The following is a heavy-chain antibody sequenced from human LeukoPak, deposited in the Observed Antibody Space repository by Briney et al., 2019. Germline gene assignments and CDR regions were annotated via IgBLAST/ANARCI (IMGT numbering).Heavy chain of an antibody. CDR3: ARTYTGIAAAGPVTTDDFDY. CDR1: GFTFSSYG. J-gene: IGHJ4*02. V-gene: IGHV3-33*01. CDR2: IWYDGSNK. Sequence: PGGSLRLSCAASGFTFSSYGMHWVRQAPGKGLEWVAVIWYDGSNKYYADSVKGRFTISRDNSKNTLYLQMNSLRAEDTAVYYCARTYTGIAAAGPVTTDDFDYWGQGTLVTVSS. D-gene: IGHD6-13*01.